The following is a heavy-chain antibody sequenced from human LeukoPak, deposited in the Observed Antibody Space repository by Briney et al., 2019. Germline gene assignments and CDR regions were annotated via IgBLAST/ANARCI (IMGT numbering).Heavy chain of an antibody. CDR2: MNPNSGNT. J-gene: IGHJ4*02. V-gene: IGHV1-8*01. CDR3: ARGMDYYGSGSYRKDSYYFDY. CDR1: GYTFTSYD. Sequence: ASVKVSCKASGYTFTSYDINWVRQATGQGLEWMGWMNPNSGNTGYAQKFQGRVTMTRNTSISTAYMELSSLRPEDTAVYYCARGMDYYGSGSYRKDSYYFDYWGQGTLVTVSS. D-gene: IGHD3-10*01.